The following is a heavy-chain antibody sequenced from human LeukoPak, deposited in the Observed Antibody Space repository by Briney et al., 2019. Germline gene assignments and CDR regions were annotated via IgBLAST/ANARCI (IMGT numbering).Heavy chain of an antibody. CDR1: GGSVSSGSYY. CDR3: SRTRYDYWSDPYYYYGMDV. Sequence: ETLSLTCTVSGGSVSSGSYYWSWIRQPPGKGLEWVGSIYYSGSTYYNPSLKSRVTISVDTSKNQFSLKLSSVTAADTAVYYCSRTRYDYWSDPYYYYGMDVWGQGTTVTVSS. D-gene: IGHD3/OR15-3a*01. CDR2: IYYSGST. V-gene: IGHV4-39*01. J-gene: IGHJ6*02.